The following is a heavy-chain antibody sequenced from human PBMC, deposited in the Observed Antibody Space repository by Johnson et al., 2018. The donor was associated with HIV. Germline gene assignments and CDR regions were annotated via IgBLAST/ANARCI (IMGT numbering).Heavy chain of an antibody. CDR3: ARSPEGDAFDI. CDR2: ISYDGRSK. V-gene: IGHV3-30*14. CDR1: GFTFSSYA. J-gene: IGHJ3*02. Sequence: QVQLVESGGGLVKPGGSLRLSCAASGFTFSSYAMHWVRQAPGKGLEWVAVISYDGRSKKYEDPVKGRFTISRDNSKNPLYLQMNSLRAEDTAVYYCARSPEGDAFDIWGRGTMVAVSS.